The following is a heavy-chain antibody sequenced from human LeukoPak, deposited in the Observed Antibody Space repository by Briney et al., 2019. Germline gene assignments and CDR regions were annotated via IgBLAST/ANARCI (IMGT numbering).Heavy chain of an antibody. D-gene: IGHD1-26*01. CDR3: AKVDRGSYFLDY. CDR2: ISGSGGST. J-gene: IGHJ4*02. CDR1: GFTFSSYA. V-gene: IGHV3-23*01. Sequence: GGSLRLSCAASGFTFSSYAMSWVRQAPGKGLEWVSAISGSGGSTYYADPVKGRFTISRDNSKNTLYLQMNSLRAEDTAVYYCAKVDRGSYFLDYWGQGTLVTVSS.